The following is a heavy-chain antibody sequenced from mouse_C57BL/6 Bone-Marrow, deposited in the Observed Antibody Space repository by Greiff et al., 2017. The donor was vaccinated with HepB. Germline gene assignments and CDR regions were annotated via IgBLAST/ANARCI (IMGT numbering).Heavy chain of an antibody. CDR1: GFSFNTYA. CDR3: VRHGYYGFYFDY. V-gene: IGHV10-1*01. CDR2: IRSKSNNYAT. Sequence: EVNVVESGGGLVQPKGSLKLSCAASGFSFNTYAMNWVRQAPGKGLEWVARIRSKSNNYATYYADSVKDRFTISRDDSESMLYLQMNNLKTEDTAMYYCVRHGYYGFYFDYWGQGTTLTVSS. D-gene: IGHD1-1*01. J-gene: IGHJ2*01.